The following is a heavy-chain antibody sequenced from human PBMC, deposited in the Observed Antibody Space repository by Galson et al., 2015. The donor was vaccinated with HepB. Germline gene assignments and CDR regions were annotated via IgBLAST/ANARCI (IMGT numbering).Heavy chain of an antibody. CDR3: AKDSTYSGSYFSYYYYGMDV. CDR1: GFTFSSYG. D-gene: IGHD1-26*01. Sequence: SLRLSCAASGFTFSSYGMHWVRQAPGKGLEWVAFISYDASNQYYTDSVKGRFSISRDNSKNTLYLQMNSLRAEDTAVYYCAKDSTYSGSYFSYYYYGMDVWGQGTTVTVSS. J-gene: IGHJ6*02. V-gene: IGHV3-30*18. CDR2: ISYDASNQ.